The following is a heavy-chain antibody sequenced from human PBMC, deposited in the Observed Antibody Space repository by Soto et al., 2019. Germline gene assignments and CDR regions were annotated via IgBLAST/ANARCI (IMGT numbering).Heavy chain of an antibody. D-gene: IGHD3-3*01. CDR3: ASLSTQTYYDFWSGYPPNMDV. Sequence: ASVKVSCKASGYTFTSYGISWVRQAPGQGLEWMGWISAYSGNTNYAQKLQGRVTMTTDTSTSTAYMELRSLRSDDTAVYYCASLSTQTYYDFWSGYPPNMDVWGQGTTVTVSS. V-gene: IGHV1-18*01. CDR2: ISAYSGNT. J-gene: IGHJ6*02. CDR1: GYTFTSYG.